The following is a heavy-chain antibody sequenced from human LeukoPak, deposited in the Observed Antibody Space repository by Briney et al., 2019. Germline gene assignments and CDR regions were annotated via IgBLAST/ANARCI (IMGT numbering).Heavy chain of an antibody. J-gene: IGHJ4*02. Sequence: ASVKVSCKASGYTFTSYYMHWVRQAPGQGLEWMGIINPSGGSTGYAQKFQGRVTMTRDTSTSTVYMELRSLRSEDTAVYYCARDLYYYDSSGYYYGGGRLDYWGQGTLVTVSS. CDR3: ARDLYYYDSSGYYYGGGRLDY. V-gene: IGHV1-46*01. CDR1: GYTFTSYY. D-gene: IGHD3-22*01. CDR2: INPSGGST.